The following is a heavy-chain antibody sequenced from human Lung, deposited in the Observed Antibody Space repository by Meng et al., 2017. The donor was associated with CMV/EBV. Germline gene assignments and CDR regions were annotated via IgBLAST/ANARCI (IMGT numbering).Heavy chain of an antibody. CDR3: VREDYGDYFFDT. CDR1: GFTFRDYY. Sequence: GGSLRLSCAASGFTFRDYYVSWIRQAPGKGLEWLSYISSSGNTIHYADSVKGRFIISRDTPKNSVSLQMNGLRAEDTAVYYCVREDYGDYFFDTWGQGTLVXVSS. J-gene: IGHJ4*02. D-gene: IGHD4-17*01. CDR2: ISSSGNTI. V-gene: IGHV3-11*01.